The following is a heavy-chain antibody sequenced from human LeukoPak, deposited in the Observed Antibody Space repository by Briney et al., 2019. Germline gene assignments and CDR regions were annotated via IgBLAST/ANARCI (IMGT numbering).Heavy chain of an antibody. Sequence: GGSLRLSCAASGFTFSSYGMHWVRQAPGKGLEWVAVISYDGSNKYYADSVKGRFTISRDNSKNMLYLQMNSLRAEDTAVYYCAKGSGWFGELAFDIWGQGTMVTVSS. J-gene: IGHJ3*02. CDR2: ISYDGSNK. D-gene: IGHD3-10*01. CDR1: GFTFSSYG. CDR3: AKGSGWFGELAFDI. V-gene: IGHV3-30*18.